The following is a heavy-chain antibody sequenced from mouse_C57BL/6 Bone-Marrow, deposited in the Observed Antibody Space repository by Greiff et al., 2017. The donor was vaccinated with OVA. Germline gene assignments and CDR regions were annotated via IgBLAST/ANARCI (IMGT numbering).Heavy chain of an antibody. D-gene: IGHD1-1*01. J-gene: IGHJ1*03. V-gene: IGHV1-69*01. CDR3: GRRRYYYGSNYWYFDV. CDR2: IDPSDSYT. CDR1: GYTFTSYW. Sequence: QVHVKQPGAELVMPGASVKLSCKASGYTFTSYWMHWVKQRPGQGLEWIGEIDPSDSYTNYNQKFKGKSTLTVDKSSSTAYMQLSSLTSEDSAVYYCGRRRYYYGSNYWYFDVWGTGTTVTVSS.